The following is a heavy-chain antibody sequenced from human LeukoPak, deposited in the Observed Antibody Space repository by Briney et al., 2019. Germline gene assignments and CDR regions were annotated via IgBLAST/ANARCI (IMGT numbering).Heavy chain of an antibody. Sequence: GGSLRLSCAASGFTFSDHHMSWVRQAPGKGLEWVPYISGSGGAIYYADSVKGRFTISRDNAKDSSYLQMNSLRAEDTAVYYCAGSGYYLVWGQGTLVTVSS. CDR2: ISGSGGAI. CDR3: AGSGYYLV. V-gene: IGHV3-11*01. CDR1: GFTFSDHH. D-gene: IGHD3-22*01. J-gene: IGHJ4*02.